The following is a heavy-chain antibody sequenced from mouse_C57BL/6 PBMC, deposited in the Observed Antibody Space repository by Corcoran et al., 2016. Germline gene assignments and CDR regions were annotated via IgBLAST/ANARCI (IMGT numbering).Heavy chain of an antibody. CDR2: INPYNGGT. CDR1: GYTFTDYY. J-gene: IGHJ3*01. D-gene: IGHD4-1*01. CDR3: ANDFSSGTRFAY. Sequence: EVQLQQSGPVLVKPGASVKMSCKASGYTFTDYYMNWVKQSHGKSLEWIGVINPYNGGTSYNQKFKGKATLTVDKSSSTAYMELNSLTSEDSAVYYCANDFSSGTRFAYWGQGTLVTVSA. V-gene: IGHV1-19*01.